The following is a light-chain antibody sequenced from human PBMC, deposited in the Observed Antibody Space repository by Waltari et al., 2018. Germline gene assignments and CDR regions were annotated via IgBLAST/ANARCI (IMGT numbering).Light chain of an antibody. CDR2: DVS. CDR3: SSYIGSSTLEL. CDR1: SSDVGDYHY. V-gene: IGLV2-14*03. J-gene: IGLJ2*01. Sequence: QSALTQPASVSGSPGQSITISCTGTSSDVGDYHYVSCYQQHPGKAPKLMIYDVSNRPAVVSNRFSGAKSGNTASLTISGLQAEDEADYYCSSYIGSSTLELFGGGTSLTVL.